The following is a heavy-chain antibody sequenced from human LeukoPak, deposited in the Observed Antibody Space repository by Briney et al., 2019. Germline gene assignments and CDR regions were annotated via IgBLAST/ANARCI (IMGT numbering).Heavy chain of an antibody. Sequence: GGSLRLSCAASGFTFSRCAMNWVRQAPGKGLEWVSAVSGRDSTSYTDSVKGRFTISRDNSKNTLYLQMNSLRAEDTAVYYCAKRSGDYYQDYWGQGTLVTVSS. J-gene: IGHJ4*02. CDR2: VSGRDST. D-gene: IGHD3-22*01. V-gene: IGHV3-23*01. CDR3: AKRSGDYYQDY. CDR1: GFTFSRCA.